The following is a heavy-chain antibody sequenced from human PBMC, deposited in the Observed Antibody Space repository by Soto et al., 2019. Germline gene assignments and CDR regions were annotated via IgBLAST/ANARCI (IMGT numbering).Heavy chain of an antibody. J-gene: IGHJ4*02. Sequence: EVQLEESGGTLVHPGGSLRLSCAASGLTFSNYWMSWVRQAPGKGLEWVANIKQDGREKYYVDSVRGRFTISRDNAKNSLYLQMSSLRAEDTAVYYCTKVVGLAGQDWGQGTLVTVSS. CDR3: TKVVGLAGQD. CDR1: GLTFSNYW. D-gene: IGHD6-19*01. V-gene: IGHV3-7*01. CDR2: IKQDGREK.